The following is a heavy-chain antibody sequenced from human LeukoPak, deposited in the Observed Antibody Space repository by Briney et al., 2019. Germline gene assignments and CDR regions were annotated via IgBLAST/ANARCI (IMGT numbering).Heavy chain of an antibody. CDR3: AKALTRWAFDM. CDR1: GFSFSDYD. J-gene: IGHJ3*02. Sequence: GGSLRLSCAASGFSFSDYDVSWVRQAPGKGLEWVSSMSLSTSGKTYADSVKGRFTVSTDKAKNTLYLQMDSLRAEDTAMYYCAKALTRWAFDMWGQGTMVTVSS. V-gene: IGHV3-23*01. D-gene: IGHD3-16*01. CDR2: MSLSTSGK.